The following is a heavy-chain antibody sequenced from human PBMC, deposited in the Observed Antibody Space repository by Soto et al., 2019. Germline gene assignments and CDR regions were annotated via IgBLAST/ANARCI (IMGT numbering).Heavy chain of an antibody. J-gene: IGHJ4*02. CDR1: GFTFSSYA. Sequence: GGSLRLSCAASGFTFSSYAMSWVRQAPGKGLEWVSAISGSGGSTYYADSVKGRFTISRDNSKNTLYLQMNSLRAEDTAVYYCASIPGSSWYLRCPDYWGQGTLVTVSS. CDR3: ASIPGSSWYLRCPDY. D-gene: IGHD6-13*01. V-gene: IGHV3-23*01. CDR2: ISGSGGST.